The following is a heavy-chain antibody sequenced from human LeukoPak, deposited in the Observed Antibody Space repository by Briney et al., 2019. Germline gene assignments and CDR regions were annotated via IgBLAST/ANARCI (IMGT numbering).Heavy chain of an antibody. Sequence: TLSLTCTVSGGSISSGTYYWSWIRQPAGKGLEWIGRIYTSGSTNYNSSLKSRVTISVDTSKNQFSLKLSSVTAADTAVYYCARISSSNWYNERGAFDVWGQGTMVTVSS. J-gene: IGHJ3*01. D-gene: IGHD6-13*01. CDR1: GGSISSGTYY. CDR3: ARISSSNWYNERGAFDV. CDR2: IYTSGST. V-gene: IGHV4-61*02.